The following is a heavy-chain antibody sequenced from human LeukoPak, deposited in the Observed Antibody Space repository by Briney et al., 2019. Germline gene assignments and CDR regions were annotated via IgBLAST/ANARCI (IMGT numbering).Heavy chain of an antibody. V-gene: IGHV1-18*01. CDR2: ISAYNGNT. Sequence: ASVKVSCKASGYTFTSYGISWVRQAPGQGLEWMGWISAYNGNTNYAQKLQGRVTMTTDTSTSTAYMELRGLRSDDTAVYYCARDKFVNGLWFGEDGMDVWGQGTTVTVSS. J-gene: IGHJ6*02. D-gene: IGHD3-10*01. CDR1: GYTFTSYG. CDR3: ARDKFVNGLWFGEDGMDV.